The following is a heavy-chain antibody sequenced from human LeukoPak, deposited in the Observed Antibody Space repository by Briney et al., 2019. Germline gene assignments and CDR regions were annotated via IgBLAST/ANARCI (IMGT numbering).Heavy chain of an antibody. V-gene: IGHV4-39*01. CDR1: GGSISSSSYY. CDR3: ARQTGSGLFTLP. D-gene: IGHD3-10*01. CDR2: IYYSGST. J-gene: IGHJ4*02. Sequence: SETLSLTCTVSGGSISSSSYYWGWIRQPPGKGLEWIGSIYYSGSTYYNPSLKSRVTISVDTSKNQFSLKLSSVTAADTAVYYCARQTGSGLFTLPGGQGTLVTVSS.